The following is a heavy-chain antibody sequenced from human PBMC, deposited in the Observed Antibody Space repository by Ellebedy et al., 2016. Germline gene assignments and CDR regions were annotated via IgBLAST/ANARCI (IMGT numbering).Heavy chain of an antibody. Sequence: GESLKISCAASGFNFSTYSMNWVRQAPGKGLEWVSYIRPSSSTIYYADSVKGRFTISRDNAKNSLYLQMNSLRAEDTAVYYCASGLRWDHWGQGTLVTVSS. CDR1: GFNFSTYS. CDR3: ASGLRWDH. D-gene: IGHD2-15*01. V-gene: IGHV3-48*04. CDR2: IRPSSSTI. J-gene: IGHJ4*02.